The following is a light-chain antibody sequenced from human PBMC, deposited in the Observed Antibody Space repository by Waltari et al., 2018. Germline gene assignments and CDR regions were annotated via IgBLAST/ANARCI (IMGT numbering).Light chain of an antibody. CDR3: QTGGHGTWV. CDR1: SGHSSNI. J-gene: IGLJ3*02. V-gene: IGLV4-69*01. Sequence: QLVLTQSPSASASLGASVKFTCTLSSGHSSNIIAWHQQQPEKGPRYLMKVNSDGSHSKGDEIPARCSGSGSGTERYLTISSVQSEDEADYYCQTGGHGTWVFGGGTKLTVL. CDR2: VNSDGSH.